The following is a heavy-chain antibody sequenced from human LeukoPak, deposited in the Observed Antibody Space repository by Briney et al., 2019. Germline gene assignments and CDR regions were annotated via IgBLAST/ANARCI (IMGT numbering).Heavy chain of an antibody. J-gene: IGHJ6*02. CDR2: IKQDGSEK. CDR3: ARMRTPDYYYYGMDV. V-gene: IGHV3-7*01. CDR1: GFTFSSYS. D-gene: IGHD1-7*01. Sequence: GGSLRLSCAASGFTFSSYSMSWVRQAPGKGLEWVANIKQDGSEKYYVDSVKGRFTISRDNAKNSLYLQMNSLRAEDTAVYYCARMRTPDYYYYGMDVWGQGTTVTVSS.